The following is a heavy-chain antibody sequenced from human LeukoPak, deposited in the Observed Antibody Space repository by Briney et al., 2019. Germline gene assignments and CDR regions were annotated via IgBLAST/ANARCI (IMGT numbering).Heavy chain of an antibody. V-gene: IGHV3-30*18. J-gene: IGHJ2*01. CDR3: AKDTSYWYFDL. Sequence: PGGSLRLSCAASGFTFSSYGMHWVRQAPGKGLEWVAVISYDGSNKYYADSVKGRFTISRDNSKNTLYLQMNSLRAEDTAVYYCAKDTSYWYFDLWGRGTLVTVSS. CDR2: ISYDGSNK. CDR1: GFTFSSYG.